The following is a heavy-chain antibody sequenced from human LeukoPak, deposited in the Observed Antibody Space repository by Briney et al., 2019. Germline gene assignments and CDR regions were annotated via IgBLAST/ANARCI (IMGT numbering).Heavy chain of an antibody. V-gene: IGHV4-39*01. CDR1: GGSISSYY. CDR3: ATDSHFGPFDP. J-gene: IGHJ5*02. D-gene: IGHD3-10*01. CDR2: IYYSGST. Sequence: SETLSLTCTVSGGSISSYYWGWIRQPPGKGLEWIGSIYYSGSTYYNPSLKSRVTISVDTSKNQFSLKLSSVTAADTAVYYCATDSHFGPFDPWGQGTLVTVSS.